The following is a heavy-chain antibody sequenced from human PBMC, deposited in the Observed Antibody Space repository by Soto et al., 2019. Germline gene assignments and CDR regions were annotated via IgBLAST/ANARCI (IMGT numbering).Heavy chain of an antibody. CDR2: IYCSGST. V-gene: IGHV4-31*03. D-gene: IGHD1-7*01. CDR1: GGSISSGGYY. CDR3: ARDLVTGTTGGMDV. J-gene: IGHJ6*02. Sequence: SETLSLTCTVSGGSISSGGYYWSWIRQHPGKCLEWIGYIYCSGSTYYNPSLKSRVTISVDTSKNQFSLKLSSVTAADTAVYYCARDLVTGTTGGMDVWGQGTTVTVYS.